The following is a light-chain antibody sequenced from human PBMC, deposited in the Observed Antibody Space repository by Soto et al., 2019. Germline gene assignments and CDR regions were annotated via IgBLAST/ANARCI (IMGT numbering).Light chain of an antibody. J-gene: IGKJ4*01. CDR1: QNVYNN. V-gene: IGKV3-15*01. Sequence: EIVMTQSPATLSVSPGEGATLSCKASQNVYNNLAWYQQRPGQPARLLIYDASTRATGISARFSGSGYGTEFTLTIISRQSEDFAVYFCQQCRNWPLTFCGGTKVEIK. CDR2: DAS. CDR3: QQCRNWPLT.